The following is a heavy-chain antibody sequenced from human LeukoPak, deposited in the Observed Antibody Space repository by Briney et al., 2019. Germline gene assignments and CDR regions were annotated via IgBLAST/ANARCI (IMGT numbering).Heavy chain of an antibody. CDR3: ARGIIAAAGTSAFDI. CDR2: IYTSGST. V-gene: IGHV4-4*07. Sequence: PSETLSLTCTVSGGSISSYYWSWIRQPAGKGLEWIGRIYTSGSTNYNPSLKSRVTMSVDTSKNQFSLKLSSVTAADTAVYYCARGIIAAAGTSAFDIWGQGTMVTVSS. CDR1: GGSISSYY. J-gene: IGHJ3*02. D-gene: IGHD6-13*01.